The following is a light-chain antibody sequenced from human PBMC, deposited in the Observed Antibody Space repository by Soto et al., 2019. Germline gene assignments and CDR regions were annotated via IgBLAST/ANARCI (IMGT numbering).Light chain of an antibody. CDR1: SSNIGRNT. CDR2: SNN. CDR3: SAWYDSLNGAV. J-gene: IGLJ7*01. Sequence: QTVVPQPHSASGTPGQRVTISCSGSSSNIGRNTVNWYQQLPGTAPKLLIYSNNQRPSGVPDRFSASKSGTSASLAISGLQSEDEADYYCSAWYDSLNGAVFGGGTQLTVL. V-gene: IGLV1-44*01.